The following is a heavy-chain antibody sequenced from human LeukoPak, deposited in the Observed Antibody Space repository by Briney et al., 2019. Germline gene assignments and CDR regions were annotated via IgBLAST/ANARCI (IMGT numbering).Heavy chain of an antibody. V-gene: IGHV1-24*01. J-gene: IGHJ6*04. Sequence: ASVKVSCKVSGYTLTELSMHWVRQAPGKGLEWMGGFDPEDGETIYAQKFQGRVTMTEDTSTDTAYKELSSLRSEDTAVYYCATEGLRAVPAANPYYYYGMDVWGKGTTVTVSS. CDR1: GYTLTELS. D-gene: IGHD2-2*01. CDR3: ATEGLRAVPAANPYYYYGMDV. CDR2: FDPEDGET.